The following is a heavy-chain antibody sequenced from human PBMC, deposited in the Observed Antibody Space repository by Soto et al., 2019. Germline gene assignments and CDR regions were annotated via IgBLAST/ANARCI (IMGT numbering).Heavy chain of an antibody. Sequence: VKVSCKASGGTFSSYTISWVRQAPGQGLEWMGRIIPILGIANYAQKFQGRVTITADKSTSTAYMELSSLRSEDTAVYYCAMALLAYCGGDCYSSEYFQHWGQGTLVTVSS. V-gene: IGHV1-69*02. CDR1: GGTFSSYT. J-gene: IGHJ1*01. CDR3: AMALLAYCGGDCYSSEYFQH. D-gene: IGHD2-21*01. CDR2: IIPILGIA.